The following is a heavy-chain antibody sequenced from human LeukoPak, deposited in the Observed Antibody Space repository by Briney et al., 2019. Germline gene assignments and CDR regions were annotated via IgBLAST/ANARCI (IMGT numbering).Heavy chain of an antibody. CDR3: ARDSYYYDSSGYYPGDY. Sequence: GGSLRLSCAASGFTFSSYNMNWVRQAPGKGLEWVSYISSSSSTIYYADSVKGRFTISRDNAKNSLYLQTNSLRAEDTAVYYCARDSYYYDSSGYYPGDYWGQGTLVTVSS. CDR2: ISSSSSTI. J-gene: IGHJ4*02. D-gene: IGHD3-22*01. CDR1: GFTFSSYN. V-gene: IGHV3-48*01.